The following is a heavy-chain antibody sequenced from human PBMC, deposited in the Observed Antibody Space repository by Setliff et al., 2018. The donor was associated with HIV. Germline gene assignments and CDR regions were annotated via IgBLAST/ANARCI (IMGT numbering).Heavy chain of an antibody. CDR1: GASITTDTYY. CDR3: VRDDYGYNGKGFDY. V-gene: IGHV4-39*02. CDR2: IYHRGST. J-gene: IGHJ4*02. D-gene: IGHD4-17*01. Sequence: PSETLSLTCTVSGASITTDTYYWAWIRQPPGKGLEWIGSIYHRGSTHHNPSLQSRVTFSVDTSKNQFSLKLSSVTAADTAMYYCVRDDYGYNGKGFDYWGPGTLVTVSS.